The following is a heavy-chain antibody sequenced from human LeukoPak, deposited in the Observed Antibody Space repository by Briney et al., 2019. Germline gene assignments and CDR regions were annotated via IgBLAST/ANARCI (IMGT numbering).Heavy chain of an antibody. V-gene: IGHV4-59*01. Sequence: SETLSLTCTVSGGSISSFYWSWIRQPPGKGLEWIGYIHYSGSTSYNPSLKGRVTISVDTSKNQFSLKLSSVTAADTAVYYCARGSGIAVAGTPFGYWGQGTLVTVSS. D-gene: IGHD6-19*01. CDR1: GGSISSFY. J-gene: IGHJ4*02. CDR2: IHYSGST. CDR3: ARGSGIAVAGTPFGY.